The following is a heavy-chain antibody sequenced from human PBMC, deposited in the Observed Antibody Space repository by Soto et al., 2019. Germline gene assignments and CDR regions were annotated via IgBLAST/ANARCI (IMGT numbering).Heavy chain of an antibody. V-gene: IGHV3-23*01. Sequence: GGSLRLSCAASGFTFISYAMSWVLQVPGKGLEWVSAISGSGGSTYYADSVKGRFTISRDNSKNTLYLQMNSLRAEDTAVYYCAKAPRCSGSENAFDIWGQGTMVTVSS. D-gene: IGHD6-19*01. CDR3: AKAPRCSGSENAFDI. CDR1: GFTFISYA. CDR2: ISGSGGST. J-gene: IGHJ3*02.